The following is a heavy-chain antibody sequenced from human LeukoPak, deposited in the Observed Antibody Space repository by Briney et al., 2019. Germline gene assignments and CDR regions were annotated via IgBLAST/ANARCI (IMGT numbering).Heavy chain of an antibody. CDR1: GYSISSGYY. CDR2: IYHSGST. V-gene: IGHV4-38-2*01. J-gene: IGHJ4*02. CDR3: ARLKFRIAMVIRIFDY. D-gene: IGHD5-18*01. Sequence: PSETLSLTCAVSGYSISSGYYWGWIRQPPGKGLEWIGSIYHSGSTYYNPSLKSRVTISVDTSKNQFSLKLSSVTAADTAVYYCARLKFRIAMVIRIFDYWGQGTLVTVSS.